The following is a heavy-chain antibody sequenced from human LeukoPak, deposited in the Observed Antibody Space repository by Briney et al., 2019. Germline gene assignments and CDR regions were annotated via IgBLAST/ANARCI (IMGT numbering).Heavy chain of an antibody. Sequence: GGSLRLSCAASGFTFSSYSMNWVRQAPGKGLEWVSSISSSSSYIYYADSMKGRFTISRDNAKNSLYLQMNSLRAEDTAVYYCARDSPRTTRDYWGQGTLVTVSS. CDR3: ARDSPRTTRDY. J-gene: IGHJ4*02. V-gene: IGHV3-21*01. D-gene: IGHD1-1*01. CDR2: ISSSSSYI. CDR1: GFTFSSYS.